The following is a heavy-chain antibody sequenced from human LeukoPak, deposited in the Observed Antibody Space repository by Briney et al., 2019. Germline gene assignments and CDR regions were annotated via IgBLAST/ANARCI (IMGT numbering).Heavy chain of an antibody. Sequence: GRSLRLSCAASGFTFSSYAMHWVRQAPGKGLEWVAVTSYDGSNKYYADSVKGRFTISRDNSKNTLYLQMNSLRAEDTAVYYCARVRGRSYYFDYWGQGTLVTVSS. CDR1: GFTFSSYA. CDR3: ARVRGRSYYFDY. CDR2: TSYDGSNK. J-gene: IGHJ4*02. V-gene: IGHV3-30-3*01. D-gene: IGHD3-10*01.